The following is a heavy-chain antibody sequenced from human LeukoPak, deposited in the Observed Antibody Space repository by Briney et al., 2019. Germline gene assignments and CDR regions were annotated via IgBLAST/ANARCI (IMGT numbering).Heavy chain of an antibody. D-gene: IGHD3-10*01. J-gene: IGHJ4*02. CDR3: ARRRASGFGELFDY. CDR2: IYYSGST. Sequence: SETLSLACTVSGGSISSYYWSWIRQPPGKGLEWIGYIYYSGSTNYNPSLKSRVTISVDTSKNQFSLTLNSVTAADTAVYYCARRRASGFGELFDYWGQGTLVTVSS. V-gene: IGHV4-59*08. CDR1: GGSISSYY.